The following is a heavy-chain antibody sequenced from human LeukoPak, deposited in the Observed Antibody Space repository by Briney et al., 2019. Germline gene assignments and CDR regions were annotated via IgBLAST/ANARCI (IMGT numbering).Heavy chain of an antibody. V-gene: IGHV4-4*02. CDR1: GGSISSGNW. CDR3: AAGITIFGVVRRGFDY. D-gene: IGHD3-3*01. Sequence: KTSGTLSLTCAVSGGSISSGNWWSWVRQPPGKGLEWIGEIYHSGSTNYNPSLKSRVTISVDKSKNQFSLKLSSVTAADTAVYYCAAGITIFGVVRRGFDYWGQGTLVTVSS. CDR2: IYHSGST. J-gene: IGHJ4*02.